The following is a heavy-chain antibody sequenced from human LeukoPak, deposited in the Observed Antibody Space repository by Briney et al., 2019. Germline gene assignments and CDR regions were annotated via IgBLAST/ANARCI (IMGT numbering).Heavy chain of an antibody. CDR1: GFTVSSKY. CDR2: IYSGGTT. Sequence: GGSLRLSCAASGFTVSSKYMSWVRQAPRKGLEWVSVIYSGGTTYYADSVRGRFTISRDNSKNTLYLQMNSLRAEDTAVYYCARDSTIGKFDYWGQGTLVTVSS. J-gene: IGHJ4*02. D-gene: IGHD3-9*01. CDR3: ARDSTIGKFDY. V-gene: IGHV3-53*01.